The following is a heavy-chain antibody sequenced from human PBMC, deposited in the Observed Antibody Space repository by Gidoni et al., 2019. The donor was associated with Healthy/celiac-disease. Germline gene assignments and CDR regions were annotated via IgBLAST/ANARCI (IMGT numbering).Heavy chain of an antibody. Sequence: QLQLQESAPGLVKPSETLSLPCPVPGAPFSSSIYSWGWFRQPPGKGLEWIGSIYYSGSTYYNPSLKSRVTISVDTSKNQFSLKLSSVTAADTAVYYCASYCSSTSCYKAPDAFDIWGQGTMVTVSS. CDR1: GAPFSSSIYS. D-gene: IGHD2-2*02. V-gene: IGHV4-39*01. CDR2: IYYSGST. CDR3: ASYCSSTSCYKAPDAFDI. J-gene: IGHJ3*02.